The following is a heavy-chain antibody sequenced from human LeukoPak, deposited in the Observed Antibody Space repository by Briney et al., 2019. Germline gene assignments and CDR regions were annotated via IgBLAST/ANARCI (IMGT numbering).Heavy chain of an antibody. D-gene: IGHD3-3*01. Sequence: SQTLSLTCTVSGGSISRGDYYWSWIRQHPGKGLEWIGYIYYSGSAYYNPSLKSRVTMSVDTSNNQFSLKLSSGTAADTAVYYCATAILTPSGYVWHFDVWGRGTLVTVSS. J-gene: IGHJ2*01. CDR2: IYYSGSA. CDR3: ATAILTPSGYVWHFDV. V-gene: IGHV4-31*03. CDR1: GGSISRGDYY.